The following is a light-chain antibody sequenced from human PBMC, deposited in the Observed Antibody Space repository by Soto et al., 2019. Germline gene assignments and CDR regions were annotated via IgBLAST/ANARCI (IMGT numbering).Light chain of an antibody. CDR2: AAS. V-gene: IGKV1-12*01. CDR3: QQTKGFPLT. J-gene: IGKJ4*01. CDR1: QDINKY. Sequence: DIQMTQSPSSLSPSEGDRATITFRASQDINKYLAWYQQIPGKAPKLLIFAASTLQSGITSRFSASGSGTDFTLTVGGLQPEDAATYYCQQTKGFPLTVGGGTKVEIK.